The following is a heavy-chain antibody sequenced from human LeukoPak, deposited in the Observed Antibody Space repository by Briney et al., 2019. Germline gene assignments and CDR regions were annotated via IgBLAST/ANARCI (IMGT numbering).Heavy chain of an antibody. J-gene: IGHJ4*02. V-gene: IGHV3-21*01. CDR3: ARSDVAAPFNY. D-gene: IGHD6-13*01. Sequence: PGGSLRLSCTGSGFPFSDYSMHWARQAPGKGLEWVSSISSRSTYIFQADSVKGRFTISRDNAENSLYLQMNSLRVEDTAVYYCARSDVAAPFNYWGQGTLVTVSS. CDR2: ISSRSTYI. CDR1: GFPFSDYS.